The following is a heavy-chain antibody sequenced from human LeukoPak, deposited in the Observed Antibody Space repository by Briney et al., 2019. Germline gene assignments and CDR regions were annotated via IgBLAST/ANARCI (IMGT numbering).Heavy chain of an antibody. Sequence: GGSLRLSCAASGFTFNSYWMHWVRQAPGKGLVWVSRINSDGSSTSYADSVKGRFTVSRDNAKNSLYLQMNSLRDEDTAVYYCARGKNENYYYYYGMDVWGQGTTVTVSS. J-gene: IGHJ6*02. CDR1: GFTFNSYW. CDR2: INSDGSST. V-gene: IGHV3-74*01. CDR3: ARGKNENYYYYYGMDV.